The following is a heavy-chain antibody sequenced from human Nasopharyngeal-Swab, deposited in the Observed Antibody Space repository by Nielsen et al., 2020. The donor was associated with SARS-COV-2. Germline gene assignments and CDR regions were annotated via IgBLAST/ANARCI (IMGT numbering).Heavy chain of an antibody. Sequence: GESLKISCAASGFTFSNYSMNWVRQAPGKGLEWVSSISSSTSYIYYADSVKSRFTISRDNAKNSLYLQMNSLRAEDTAVYYCARDGFGESPYYYYYGMDVWGQGTTATVSS. D-gene: IGHD3-10*01. J-gene: IGHJ6*02. CDR1: GFTFSNYS. CDR2: ISSSTSYI. V-gene: IGHV3-21*01. CDR3: ARDGFGESPYYYYYGMDV.